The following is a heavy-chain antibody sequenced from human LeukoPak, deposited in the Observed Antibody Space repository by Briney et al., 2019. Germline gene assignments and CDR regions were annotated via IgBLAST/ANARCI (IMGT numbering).Heavy chain of an antibody. Sequence: PGGPLRLSCSASGFTFSRFWMGWLRQAPGKGLEDVALIKQGGSEIFHMDSVKGRFTISRDDATNSLYLQMNSLRVEDTALYYCARDRESESDSEGDYWGQGTLVTVSS. CDR1: GFTFSRFW. CDR2: IKQGGSEI. J-gene: IGHJ4*02. D-gene: IGHD4-11*01. CDR3: ARDRESESDSEGDY. V-gene: IGHV3-7*01.